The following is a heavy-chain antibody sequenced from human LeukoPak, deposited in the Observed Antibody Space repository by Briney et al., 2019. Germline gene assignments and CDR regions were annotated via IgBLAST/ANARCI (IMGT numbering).Heavy chain of an antibody. CDR2: ISGSGVNT. CDR1: GFTFNSYP. Sequence: GGSLRLPCAASGFTFNSYPMSWVRQAPGKGLEWVSTISGSGVNTYYADSVKGRFTISRDNSKNTLFLQVNGLRAEDTAIYYCAKFLSYTTSAPFDSWGQGTLVTVSS. D-gene: IGHD3-16*01. CDR3: AKFLSYTTSAPFDS. J-gene: IGHJ4*02. V-gene: IGHV3-23*01.